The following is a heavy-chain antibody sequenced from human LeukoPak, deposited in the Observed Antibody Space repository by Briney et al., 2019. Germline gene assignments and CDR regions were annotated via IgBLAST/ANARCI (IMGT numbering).Heavy chain of an antibody. V-gene: IGHV3-7*01. CDR1: GFTFSSYW. D-gene: IGHD2-2*01. CDR3: ARADAAGAFDI. CDR2: IKEDGSEK. J-gene: IGHJ3*02. Sequence: GGSLRLSCAASGFTFSSYWMSWVRQAPGKGLEWVANIKEDGSEKCYVDSVKGRFTISRDNAKDSLYLQMNSLRDEDTAVYYCARADAAGAFDIWGQGTMVTVSS.